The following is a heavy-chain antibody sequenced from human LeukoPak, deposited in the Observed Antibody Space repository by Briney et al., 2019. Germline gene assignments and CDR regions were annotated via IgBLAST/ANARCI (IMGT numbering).Heavy chain of an antibody. CDR3: ARRYCADGVCYYFEL. Sequence: PSETLSLTCTVSGDSVSSSGHSWAWIRQPPGKGLEWIAILYSNGGTNYNPSLTSRGSISADTSRNHFSLNLRSVAAADTAVYYCARRYCADGVCYYFELWGEGTLVTVSS. CDR1: GDSVSSSGHS. D-gene: IGHD2-8*01. CDR2: LYSNGGT. J-gene: IGHJ4*02. V-gene: IGHV4-39*02.